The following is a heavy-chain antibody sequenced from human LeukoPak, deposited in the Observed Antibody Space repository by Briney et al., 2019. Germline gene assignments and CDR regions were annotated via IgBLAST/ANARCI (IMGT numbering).Heavy chain of an antibody. CDR1: GYTFTSYG. J-gene: IGHJ4*02. CDR3: ARVKYYYDSSGYIGGDY. CDR2: ISAYNGNT. D-gene: IGHD3-22*01. Sequence: ASVKVSCKASGYTFTSYGISWVRQAPGQGLEWMGWISAYNGNTNYAQKLQGRVTMTTDTSTSTAYTELRSLRSDDTAVYYCARVKYYYDSSGYIGGDYWGQGTLVTVSS. V-gene: IGHV1-18*01.